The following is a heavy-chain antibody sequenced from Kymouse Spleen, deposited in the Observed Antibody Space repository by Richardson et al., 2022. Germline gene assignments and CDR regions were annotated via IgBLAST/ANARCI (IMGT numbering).Heavy chain of an antibody. J-gene: IGHJ4*02. CDR2: INHSGST. Sequence: QVQLQQWGAGLLKPSETLSLTCAVYGGSFSGYYWSWIRQPPGKGLEWIGEINHSGSTNYNPSLKSRVTISVDTSKNQFSLKLSSVTAADTAVYYCARGVLLDFDYWGQGTLVTVSS. CDR1: GGSFSGYY. CDR3: ARGVLLDFDY. D-gene: IGHD3-10*01,IGHD3-22*01. V-gene: IGHV4-34*01.